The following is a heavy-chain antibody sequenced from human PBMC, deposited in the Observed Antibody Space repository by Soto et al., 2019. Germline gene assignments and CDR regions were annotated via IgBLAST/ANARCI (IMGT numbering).Heavy chain of an antibody. CDR3: AKAMNGWFFDY. J-gene: IGHJ4*02. CDR1: GFTFSSYA. V-gene: IGHV3-30*18. Sequence: QVQLVESGGGVVQPGRSLRLSCAASGFTFSSYAMHWVRQAPGKGLEWVAVISYDGSNKYYADSVKGRFTISRDNSKNTLYLQMNSLRAEATAVYYCAKAMNGWFFDYWGQGTLVTVSS. D-gene: IGHD6-19*01. CDR2: ISYDGSNK.